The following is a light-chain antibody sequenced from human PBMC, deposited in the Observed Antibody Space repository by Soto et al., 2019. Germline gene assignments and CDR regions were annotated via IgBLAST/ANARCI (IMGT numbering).Light chain of an antibody. CDR2: AAS. CDR3: QQANSFPPWT. J-gene: IGKJ1*01. Sequence: DIQMTQSPSDLSASVGDRVTITCRARQSISSWLAWDQQKPGKAPKLLIYAASSLQSGVPSRFSGSGSGTDFTLTISSLQPEDFATYYCQQANSFPPWTFGQVTKVDI. CDR1: QSISSW. V-gene: IGKV1-12*01.